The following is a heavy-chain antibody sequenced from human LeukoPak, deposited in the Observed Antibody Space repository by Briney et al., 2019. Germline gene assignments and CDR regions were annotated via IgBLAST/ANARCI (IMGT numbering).Heavy chain of an antibody. D-gene: IGHD3-22*01. CDR2: INPSGGST. V-gene: IGHV1-46*01. J-gene: IGHJ3*02. CDR1: GYTFTSYY. Sequence: ASVKVSCKASGYTFTSYYMHWVRQAPGQGLEWMGIINPSGGSTSYAQKFQGRVTMTRDMSTSTVYMEPSSLRSEDTAVYYCARDRGGDYYDSSGYYRDAFDIWGQGTMVTVSS. CDR3: ARDRGGDYYDSSGYYRDAFDI.